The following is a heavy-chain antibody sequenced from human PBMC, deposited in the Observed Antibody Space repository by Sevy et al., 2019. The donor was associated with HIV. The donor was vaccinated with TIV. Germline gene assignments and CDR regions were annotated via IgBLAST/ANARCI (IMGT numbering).Heavy chain of an antibody. CDR2: ISHDGINE. Sequence: GGSLRLSCIGSGFSFSYYGINWVRQSPGKGLDWVALISHDGINEYYADSVKGRFTISRDNSKNTVSLEMNSLRNEDTAIYFCANAYSGSYSHSYLYALDVWGQGTTVTASS. D-gene: IGHD1-26*01. V-gene: IGHV3-30*18. CDR3: ANAYSGSYSHSYLYALDV. CDR1: GFSFSYYG. J-gene: IGHJ6*02.